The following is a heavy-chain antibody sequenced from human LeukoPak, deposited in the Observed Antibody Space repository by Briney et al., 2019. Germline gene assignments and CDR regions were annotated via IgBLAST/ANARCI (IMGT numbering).Heavy chain of an antibody. V-gene: IGHV3-21*01. CDR3: ARGLGYCSGGSCLHFDY. CDR2: ISSSSSYI. D-gene: IGHD2-15*01. CDR1: GFTFSSYS. J-gene: IGHJ4*02. Sequence: PGGSLRLSCAASGFTFSSYSMNWVRQAPGKGLEWVSSISSSSSYIYYADSVKGRFTISRDNAKNSLYLQMNSLRAEDTAVYYCARGLGYCSGGSCLHFDYWGQETLVTVFS.